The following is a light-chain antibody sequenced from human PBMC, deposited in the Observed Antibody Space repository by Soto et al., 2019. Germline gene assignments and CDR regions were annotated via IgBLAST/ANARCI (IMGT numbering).Light chain of an antibody. V-gene: IGLV2-14*01. CDR1: SGDIGSYNR. J-gene: IGLJ1*01. Sequence: SALTQPSSVSVSPGQSITISCTGTSGDIGSYNRVSWYQQHPGKAPKLIIYEVTDRPSGVSNRFSGSKSGNTASLTISGLQAEDEAEYYCSSYTNINTRACVFGTGTKVTVL. CDR3: SSYTNINTRACV. CDR2: EVT.